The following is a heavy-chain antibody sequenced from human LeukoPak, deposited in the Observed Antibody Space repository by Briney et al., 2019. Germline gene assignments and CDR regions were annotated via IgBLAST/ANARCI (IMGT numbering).Heavy chain of an antibody. Sequence: PSEPLSLTCAVYGGSFSGYYWSWIRQPPGKGLEWVGEINHSGSTNYNPSLKGRVTISVDTSKNQFSLKLSSVTAADTAVYYCARIDYGDYEEVFDYWGQGTLVTVSS. CDR1: GGSFSGYY. CDR2: INHSGST. J-gene: IGHJ4*02. V-gene: IGHV4-34*01. D-gene: IGHD4-17*01. CDR3: ARIDYGDYEEVFDY.